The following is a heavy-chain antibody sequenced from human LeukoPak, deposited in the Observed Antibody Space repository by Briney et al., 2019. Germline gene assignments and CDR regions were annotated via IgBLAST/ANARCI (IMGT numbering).Heavy chain of an antibody. D-gene: IGHD6-19*01. J-gene: IGHJ3*02. Sequence: GGSLRLSCAASGFTFSSYSMNWVRQAPGKGLEWVSYISSSSSTIYYADSVKGRFTISRDNAKNLLYLQMNSLRAEDTAVYYCARAGLATDAFDIWGKGTTVTVS. CDR1: GFTFSSYS. CDR3: ARAGLATDAFDI. CDR2: ISSSSSTI. V-gene: IGHV3-48*04.